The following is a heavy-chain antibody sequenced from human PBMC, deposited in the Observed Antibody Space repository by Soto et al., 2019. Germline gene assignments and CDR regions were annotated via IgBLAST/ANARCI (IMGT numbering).Heavy chain of an antibody. D-gene: IGHD5-18*01. J-gene: IGHJ6*02. V-gene: IGHV4-59*01. CDR3: ARISSVDPYGYVNGGLDV. CDR1: GGSIRSYN. CDR2: FYHSGNS. Sequence: PSETLSLTCIVSGGSIRSYNWSWIRQSPEEGLEWIGYFYHSGNSNYNPSLKSRVTISVDTSKNQLSLSLRSVTAADTAVYFCARISSVDPYGYVNGGLDVWGQGTTVTVSS.